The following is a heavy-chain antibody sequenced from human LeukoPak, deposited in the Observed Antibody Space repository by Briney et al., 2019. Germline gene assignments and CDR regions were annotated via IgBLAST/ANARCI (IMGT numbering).Heavy chain of an antibody. CDR3: AREFVYSNYERIQPFDP. V-gene: IGHV3-11*01. CDR2: ISSSGTMI. D-gene: IGHD4-11*01. J-gene: IGHJ5*02. CDR1: GITFSDYY. Sequence: GGSLRLSCSASGITFSDYYMTWIRQAPGKGLEWVSYISSSGTMINYADSVKGRFTISRDNAKNSLYLQMNSLRVEDTAAYYCAREFVYSNYERIQPFDPWGQGTLVTVSS.